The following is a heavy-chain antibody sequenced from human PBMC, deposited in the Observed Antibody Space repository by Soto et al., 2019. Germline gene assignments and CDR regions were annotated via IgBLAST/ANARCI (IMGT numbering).Heavy chain of an antibody. CDR2: INHSGST. Sequence: SETLSLTCAVYGGSFSGYYWSWIRQPPGKELEWIGEINHSGSTNYNPSLKSRVTISVDTSKNQFSLKLSSVTAADTAVYYCARTPDYRFMITFGGVIADRKDQGDYWGQGTLVTVSS. V-gene: IGHV4-34*01. D-gene: IGHD3-16*02. CDR1: GGSFSGYY. CDR3: ARTPDYRFMITFGGVIADRKDQGDY. J-gene: IGHJ4*02.